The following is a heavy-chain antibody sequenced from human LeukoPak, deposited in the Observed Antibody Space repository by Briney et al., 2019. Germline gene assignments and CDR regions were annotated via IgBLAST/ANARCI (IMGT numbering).Heavy chain of an antibody. D-gene: IGHD3-9*01. J-gene: IGHJ6*03. CDR1: GDSVSSNSAT. CDR3: ARGLVPEGHHYYYYMDV. CDR2: TYYRSKWYS. Sequence: SQTLSLTCAISGDSVSSNSATWNWIRQSPSRGLEWLGRTYYRSKWYSDYAVSVKSRITINPDTSKNQFSLQLNSVTPEDTAVYYFARGLVPEGHHYYYYMDVWGKGTTVTVSS. V-gene: IGHV6-1*01.